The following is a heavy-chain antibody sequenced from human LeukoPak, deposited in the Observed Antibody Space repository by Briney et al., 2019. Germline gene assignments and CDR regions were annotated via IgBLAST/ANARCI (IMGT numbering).Heavy chain of an antibody. V-gene: IGHV1-18*04. CDR3: ARGSGRGYDILTPFAY. J-gene: IGHJ4*02. D-gene: IGHD3-9*01. Sequence: GASVKVSCKASGYTFTGYYMQWVRQAPGQGLEWMGWISAYNGNTNYAQKLQGRVTMTTDTSTSTAYMELRSLRSDDTAVYYCARGSGRGYDILTPFAYWGQGTLVTVSS. CDR1: GYTFTGYY. CDR2: ISAYNGNT.